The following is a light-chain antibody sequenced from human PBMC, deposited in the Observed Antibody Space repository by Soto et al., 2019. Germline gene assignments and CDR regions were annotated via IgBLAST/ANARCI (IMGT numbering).Light chain of an antibody. CDR1: QSVSSC. CDR3: QQRSNWPIT. CDR2: DAS. J-gene: IGKJ5*01. Sequence: EIVLTQSPAPLSLSPGERATLSCRASQSVSSCLAWYQQKPGQAPRLLIYDASNRATGIPDRFSGSGSETDCTLTISSLEPEDVAVYYCQQRSNWPITLGQGTRLEIK. V-gene: IGKV3-11*01.